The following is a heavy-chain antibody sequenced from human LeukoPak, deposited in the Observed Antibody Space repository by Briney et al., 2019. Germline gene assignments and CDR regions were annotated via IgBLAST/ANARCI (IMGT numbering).Heavy chain of an antibody. V-gene: IGHV4-30-4*01. CDR2: IYDSGST. Sequence: SETLSLTCTVSGASIRSGDYYWSWIRRPPGKGLEWIGYIYDSGSTYYNPSLKSRITISVDTSENRFSLKLSSVTATDTAVYYCARDCSGGSCYGAFDIWGQGTMVTVSS. J-gene: IGHJ3*02. CDR3: ARDCSGGSCYGAFDI. CDR1: GASIRSGDYY. D-gene: IGHD2-15*01.